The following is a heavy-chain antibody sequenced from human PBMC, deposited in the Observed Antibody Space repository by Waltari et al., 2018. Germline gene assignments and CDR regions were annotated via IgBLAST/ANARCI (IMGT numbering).Heavy chain of an antibody. Sequence: EVQLLESGGGLVQPGGSLRLSCAASGFTFSSYAMSWVRQAPGKGLEWVSAISGSGGSTYYADSVKGRFTISRDNSKNTLYLQMNSLGAEDTAVYYCAKDPHSFHYGMDVWGQGTTVTVSS. CDR2: ISGSGGST. CDR1: GFTFSSYA. CDR3: AKDPHSFHYGMDV. J-gene: IGHJ6*02. D-gene: IGHD4-4*01. V-gene: IGHV3-23*01.